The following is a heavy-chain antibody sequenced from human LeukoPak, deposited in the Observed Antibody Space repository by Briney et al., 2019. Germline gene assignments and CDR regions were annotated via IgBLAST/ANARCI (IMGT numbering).Heavy chain of an antibody. CDR1: GYTFTSYG. J-gene: IGHJ5*02. CDR3: ARDLRLTLLWETSYWFDP. V-gene: IGHV1-18*01. Sequence: ASVKVSCKASGYTFTSYGISWVRQAPGQGLEWMGWISAYNGNTNYAQKLQGRVTMTTDTSTSTAYMELRSLRSDDTAVYYCARDLRLTLLWETSYWFDPWGQGTLVTVSS. CDR2: ISAYNGNT. D-gene: IGHD3-10*01.